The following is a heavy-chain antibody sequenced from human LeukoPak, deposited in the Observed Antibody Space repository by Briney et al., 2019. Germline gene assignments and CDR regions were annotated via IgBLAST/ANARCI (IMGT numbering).Heavy chain of an antibody. V-gene: IGHV3-11*01. J-gene: IGHJ3*02. CDR2: ISSSGSTI. CDR1: GFTFSDYY. Sequence: GGSLRLSCAASGFTFSDYYMSWIRQAPGKGLEWGSYISSSGSTIYYADSVKGRFPISRDNAKNSLYLQMNSLRAEDPAVYYCAREGGWERLRGAFDIWGQGTMVTVSS. CDR3: AREGGWERLRGAFDI. D-gene: IGHD1-26*01.